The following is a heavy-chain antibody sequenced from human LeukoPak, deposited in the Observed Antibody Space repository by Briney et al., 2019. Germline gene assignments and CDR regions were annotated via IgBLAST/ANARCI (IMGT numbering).Heavy chain of an antibody. J-gene: IGHJ4*02. Sequence: PGGSLRLSCAVSGFTFGNYDMHWVRQTPGKGLEWVAVIWHDGSKEFYVDSVKGRFTISRDNSKNTPYLQMNSLRAEDTAVYYCARAIDYGDDPFDYWGQGTLVTVSS. CDR2: IWHDGSKE. V-gene: IGHV3-33*01. D-gene: IGHD4-17*01. CDR1: GFTFGNYD. CDR3: ARAIDYGDDPFDY.